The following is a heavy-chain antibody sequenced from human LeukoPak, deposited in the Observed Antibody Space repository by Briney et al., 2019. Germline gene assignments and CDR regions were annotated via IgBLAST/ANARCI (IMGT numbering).Heavy chain of an antibody. V-gene: IGHV3-7*03. CDR1: GFTFETFW. Sequence: GGSLRLSCVASGFTFETFWMSWIRQAPGKGLEWVANINQDETEKYFVDAVKGRFTISRDNAQNSVYLQMSSLRAEDTAIYYCARDIRKRGYYYFWSGYYKGSPIYYGMGVWGQGTAGTVSS. D-gene: IGHD3-3*01. CDR3: ARDIRKRGYYYFWSGYYKGSPIYYGMGV. CDR2: INQDETEK. J-gene: IGHJ6*02.